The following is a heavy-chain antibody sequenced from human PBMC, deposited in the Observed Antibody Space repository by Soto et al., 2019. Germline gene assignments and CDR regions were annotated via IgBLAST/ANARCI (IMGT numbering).Heavy chain of an antibody. CDR1: GFTFSSYA. Sequence: GGSLRLSCAASGFTFSSYAMSWVRQAPGKGLEWVSAISGSGGSTYYADSVKGRFTISRDNSKNTLYLQMNSLRAEDTAVYYCAKGVRSGLRFLDIPYYFDYWGQGTLVTVSS. D-gene: IGHD3-3*01. CDR2: ISGSGGST. V-gene: IGHV3-23*01. J-gene: IGHJ4*02. CDR3: AKGVRSGLRFLDIPYYFDY.